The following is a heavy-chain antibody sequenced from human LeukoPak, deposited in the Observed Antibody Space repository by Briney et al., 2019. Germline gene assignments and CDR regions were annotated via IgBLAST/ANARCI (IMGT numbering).Heavy chain of an antibody. Sequence: PSETLSLTCTVSGGSISGYYWTWIRQPPGKGLEWIGYIYYSGSAYYNPSLKSRVAMSVDTSKNQFSLKQSSVSTADTAVYYCARAGGYSGYASNWGQGTLVTVSS. D-gene: IGHD5-12*01. CDR3: ARAGGYSGYASN. V-gene: IGHV4-59*01. CDR1: GGSISGYY. J-gene: IGHJ4*02. CDR2: IYYSGSA.